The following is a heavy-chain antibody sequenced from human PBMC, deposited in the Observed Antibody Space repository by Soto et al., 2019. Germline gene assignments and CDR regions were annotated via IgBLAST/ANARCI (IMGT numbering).Heavy chain of an antibody. J-gene: IGHJ4*02. CDR2: INPSGGST. V-gene: IGHV1-46*03. D-gene: IGHD6-19*01. CDR3: ACEGRMAVSGRFDY. CDR1: GYTLTSYY. Sequence: ASVKVSCKSFGYTLTSYYIHWVRQAPGQGLQWMGIINPSGGSTTYAQKFQGRITMARDTSTSTVYMELSSLRSEDTAVYYCACEGRMAVSGRFDYWGQGALVTVSS.